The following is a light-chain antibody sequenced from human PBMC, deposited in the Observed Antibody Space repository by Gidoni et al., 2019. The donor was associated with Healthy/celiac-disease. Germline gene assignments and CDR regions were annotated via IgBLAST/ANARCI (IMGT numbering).Light chain of an antibody. Sequence: DIQMTQSPSSLSASVGARVTITCRSMQSISSYLNCYQQKPGKAPKLLIYAASSLQSGVPSRFSGSGSGTDFTLTISSLQPEDFATYYCQQSYSTPLTFGGGTKVEIK. CDR3: QQSYSTPLT. J-gene: IGKJ4*01. V-gene: IGKV1-39*01. CDR2: AAS. CDR1: QSISSY.